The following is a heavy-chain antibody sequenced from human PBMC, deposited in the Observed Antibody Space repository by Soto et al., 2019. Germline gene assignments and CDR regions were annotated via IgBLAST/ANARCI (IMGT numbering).Heavy chain of an antibody. V-gene: IGHV1-46*01. D-gene: IGHD5-18*01. Sequence: ASVKVSCKASGYTFTSYYIHWVRQAPGQGLEWMGIFNPTGDAASYAQKLQGRVTMTRDTSTGTAYMELGSLRSEDTAVYYCARGGRIVDTGIGYYYYHAMDVWGQGTTVTVSS. CDR1: GYTFTSYY. CDR2: FNPTGDAA. CDR3: ARGGRIVDTGIGYYYYHAMDV. J-gene: IGHJ6*02.